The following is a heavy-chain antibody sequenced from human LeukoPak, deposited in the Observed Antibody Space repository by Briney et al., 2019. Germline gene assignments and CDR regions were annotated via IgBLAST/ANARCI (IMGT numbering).Heavy chain of an antibody. J-gene: IGHJ4*02. V-gene: IGHV3-23*01. CDR2: ISGSGGTK. CDR3: AKNPRLWVRGVNYFDY. D-gene: IGHD3-10*01. Sequence: GGSLRLSCAASGFTFSSYAMSWVRQAPGKGLEWVSAISGSGGTKYYAASVKGRFTVSRDNSANSLYLQMNSLRAEDTAVYYCAKNPRLWVRGVNYFDYWGQGTLVTVSS. CDR1: GFTFSSYA.